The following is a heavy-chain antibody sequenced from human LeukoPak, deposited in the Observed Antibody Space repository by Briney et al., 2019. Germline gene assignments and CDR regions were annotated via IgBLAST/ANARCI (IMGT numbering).Heavy chain of an antibody. CDR1: GFTFSSYG. CDR2: IWYDESNK. Sequence: PGRSLRLSCAASGFTFSSYGMHWVRQAPGKGLEWVAVIWYDESNKYYADSVKGRFTISRDNSKNTLYLQMNSLRAEDTAVYYCASLGGAAAGIIFDYWGQGTLVTVSS. CDR3: ASLGGAAAGIIFDY. V-gene: IGHV3-33*01. D-gene: IGHD6-13*01. J-gene: IGHJ4*02.